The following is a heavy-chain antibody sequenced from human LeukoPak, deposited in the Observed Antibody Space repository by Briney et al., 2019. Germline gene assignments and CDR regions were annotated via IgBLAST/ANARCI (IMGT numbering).Heavy chain of an antibody. Sequence: GGSLRLSCAASGFTLSKYWMLWVRQAPGKGLESVPRINTDGTVTTYADSVKGRFTVSRDNADNTMFLQMNSVRDEDTAVYYCATKQWLAPPPDSWGQGTPVTVFS. D-gene: IGHD6-19*01. CDR1: GFTLSKYW. J-gene: IGHJ4*02. V-gene: IGHV3-74*01. CDR3: ATKQWLAPPPDS. CDR2: INTDGTVT.